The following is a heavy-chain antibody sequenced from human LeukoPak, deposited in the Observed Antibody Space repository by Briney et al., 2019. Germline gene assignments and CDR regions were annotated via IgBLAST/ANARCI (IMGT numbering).Heavy chain of an antibody. Sequence: GGSLRLSCAASGFTFSSYEMNWVRQAPGKGLEWVSCISSSGSTIYYADSVKGRFTISRDNAKNSLYLQMNSLRAEDTAVYYCARVGPWVNPDYYYYYMDVWGKGTTVTVSS. V-gene: IGHV3-48*03. J-gene: IGHJ6*03. CDR2: ISSSGSTI. CDR1: GFTFSSYE. CDR3: ARVGPWVNPDYYYYYMDV. D-gene: IGHD1-14*01.